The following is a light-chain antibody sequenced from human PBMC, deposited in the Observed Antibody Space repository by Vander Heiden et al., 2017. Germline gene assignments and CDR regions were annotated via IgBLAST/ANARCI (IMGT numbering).Light chain of an antibody. CDR3: QSYDSSLSGWV. Sequence: QSVLTPPPSVSGAPGQTLTISCNGSSSNIGAGYDVHWYQQLPGTAPKLLIYGNSNRPSGVPDRFSGSKSGTSASLAITGLQAEDEADYYCQSYDSSLSGWVFGGGTKLTVL. CDR2: GNS. CDR1: SSNIGAGYD. J-gene: IGLJ3*02. V-gene: IGLV1-40*01.